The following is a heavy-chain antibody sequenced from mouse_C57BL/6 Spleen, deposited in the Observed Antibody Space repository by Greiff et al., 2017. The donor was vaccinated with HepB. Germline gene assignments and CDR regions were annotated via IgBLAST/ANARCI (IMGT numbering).Heavy chain of an antibody. D-gene: IGHD4-1*01. V-gene: IGHV1-54*01. J-gene: IGHJ2*01. CDR3: ARGGTGFDY. CDR1: GYAFTNYL. CDR2: IIPGSGGT. Sequence: VKLQQSGAELVRPGTSVKVSCKASGYAFTNYLIEWVKQRPGQGLEWIGVIIPGSGGTNYNEKFKGKATLTADKSSSTAYMQLSSLTSEDSAVYFCARGGTGFDYWGQGTTLTVSS.